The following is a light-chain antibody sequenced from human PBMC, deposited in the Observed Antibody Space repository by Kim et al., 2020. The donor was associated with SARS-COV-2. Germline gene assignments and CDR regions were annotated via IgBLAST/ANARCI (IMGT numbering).Light chain of an antibody. CDR1: SSDVGGYNY. CDR3: SSYTSSSTLEV. CDR2: EVS. J-gene: IGLJ1*01. Sequence: SIPISCTGTSSDVGGYNYVSWYQQHPGKAPKLMIYEVSNRPSGVSNRFSGSKSGNTASLTISGLQAEDEADYYCSSYTSSSTLEVFGTGTKVTVL. V-gene: IGLV2-14*01.